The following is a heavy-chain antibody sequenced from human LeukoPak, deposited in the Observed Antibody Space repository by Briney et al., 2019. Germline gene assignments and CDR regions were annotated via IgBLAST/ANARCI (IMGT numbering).Heavy chain of an antibody. Sequence: SETLSLTCTVSGGSISSYCWSWIRQPPGKGLEWIGYIYYSGSTNYNPSLKRRVTISVDTSKNQFSLKLSSVTAADTAVYYCAAESVTGGNAYSRGDYWGQGTLVTVSS. CDR2: IYYSGST. D-gene: IGHD3-16*01. CDR3: AAESVTGGNAYSRGDY. J-gene: IGHJ4*02. CDR1: GGSISSYC. V-gene: IGHV4-59*03.